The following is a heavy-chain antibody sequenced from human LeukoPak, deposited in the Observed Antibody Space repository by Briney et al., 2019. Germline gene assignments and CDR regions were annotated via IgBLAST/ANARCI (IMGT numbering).Heavy chain of an antibody. J-gene: IGHJ4*02. CDR1: GFTFSSYS. V-gene: IGHV3-48*02. CDR2: ITSGSSSI. CDR3: ARDHYYDSSAYPTLFDY. D-gene: IGHD3-22*01. Sequence: GGSLRLSCAASGFTFSSYSMNWVRQAPGKGLEWVSYITSGSSSIYYADSVTGRFTISRDNAKNSLYLQMNSLRDEDTAVYYCARDHYYDSSAYPTLFDYWGQGTLVTVSS.